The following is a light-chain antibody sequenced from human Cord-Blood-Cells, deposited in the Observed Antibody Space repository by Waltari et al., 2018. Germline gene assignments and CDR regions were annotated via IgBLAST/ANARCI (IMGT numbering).Light chain of an antibody. CDR3: QQYYSTPYS. CDR2: WAS. Sequence: DIVMTQSPDSLDVSLGERATITCKSSQSALYSSNNKNYLAWYQQKPGQPPKLLIYWASTRESGVPDRFSGSGSGTDFTLTISSLQAEDVAVYYCQQYYSTPYSFGQGTKLEIK. J-gene: IGKJ2*03. V-gene: IGKV4-1*01. CDR1: QSALYSSNNKNY.